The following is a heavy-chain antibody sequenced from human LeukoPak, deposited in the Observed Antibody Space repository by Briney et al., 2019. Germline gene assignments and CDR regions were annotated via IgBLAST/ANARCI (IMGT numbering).Heavy chain of an antibody. J-gene: IGHJ5*02. CDR2: IHWNSASI. CDR1: GFIFDDYA. D-gene: IGHD4-17*01. CDR3: ARDHGDYFLGWFDP. V-gene: IGHV3-9*01. Sequence: PGGSLRLSCIASGFIFDDYAMHWVRQAPGKGLEWVAGIHWNSASIGYADSVKGRFTISRDNAKNSLYLQMNSLRAEDTAVYYCARDHGDYFLGWFDPWGQGTLVTVSS.